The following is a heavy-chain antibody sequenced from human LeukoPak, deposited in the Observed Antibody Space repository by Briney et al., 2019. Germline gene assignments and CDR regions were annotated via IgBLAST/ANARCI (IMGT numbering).Heavy chain of an antibody. CDR2: IYTSGST. V-gene: IGHV4-61*02. CDR1: GGSISSGSYY. CDR3: ARTPSNWNYSAFDI. J-gene: IGHJ3*02. D-gene: IGHD1-7*01. Sequence: SQTLSLTCTVSGGSISSGSYYWSWIRQPAGKGLEWIGRIYTSGSTNYNPSLKSRVTISVDTSKNQFSLKLSSVTAADTAVYYCARTPSNWNYSAFDIWGQGTMVTVSS.